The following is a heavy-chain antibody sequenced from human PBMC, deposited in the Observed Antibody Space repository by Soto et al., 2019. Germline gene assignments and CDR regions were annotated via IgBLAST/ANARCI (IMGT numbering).Heavy chain of an antibody. Sequence: PSETLSLTCAVYGGSFSGYYWSWIRQPPGKGLEWIGEINHSGSTNYNPSLKSRVTISVDTSKTQFSLNLTSVTAADTAVYYCARAPMVLTRSYFDSWGQGTPVTVSS. D-gene: IGHD2-8*01. J-gene: IGHJ4*02. CDR2: INHSGST. V-gene: IGHV4-34*01. CDR3: ARAPMVLTRSYFDS. CDR1: GGSFSGYY.